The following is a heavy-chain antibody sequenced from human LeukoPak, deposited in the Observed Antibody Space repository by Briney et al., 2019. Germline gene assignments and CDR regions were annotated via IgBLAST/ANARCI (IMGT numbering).Heavy chain of an antibody. Sequence: GSLRLSCAASGFTFSSYGMHWVRQAPGKGLEWVAFIRYDGSNKYYADSVKGRFTISRDNSKNTLYLQMNSLRAEDTAVYYCAKGWGLLWFGEGYYFDYWGQGTLVTVSS. CDR1: GFTFSSYG. J-gene: IGHJ4*02. CDR3: AKGWGLLWFGEGYYFDY. CDR2: IRYDGSNK. D-gene: IGHD3-10*01. V-gene: IGHV3-30*02.